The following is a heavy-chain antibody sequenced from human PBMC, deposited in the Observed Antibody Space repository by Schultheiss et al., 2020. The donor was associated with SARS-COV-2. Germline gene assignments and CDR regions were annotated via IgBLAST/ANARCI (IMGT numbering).Heavy chain of an antibody. Sequence: ASVKVSCKASGGTFSSYAISWVRQAPGQGLEWMGWINRNDAGTNYAQKFQGRVTMTRDTSISTAYMELSSLRSEDTAVYYCATVLGIPYNWFDPWGQGTLVTVAS. CDR2: INRNDAGT. CDR3: ATVLGIPYNWFDP. CDR1: GGTFSSYA. D-gene: IGHD2/OR15-2a*01. J-gene: IGHJ5*02. V-gene: IGHV1-2*02.